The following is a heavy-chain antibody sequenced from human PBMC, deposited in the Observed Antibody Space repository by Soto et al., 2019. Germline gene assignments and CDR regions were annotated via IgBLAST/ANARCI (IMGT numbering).Heavy chain of an antibody. CDR3: ARVITMVPDDAFDI. Sequence: SVKVSCKASGGTFSSYTISWVRQAPGQGLEWMGRIIPILGIANYAQKFQGRVTITADKSTSTAYMELSSLRSEDTAVYYCARVITMVPDDAFDIWGQGTMVTVSS. J-gene: IGHJ3*02. CDR2: IIPILGIA. CDR1: GGTFSSYT. V-gene: IGHV1-69*02. D-gene: IGHD3-10*01.